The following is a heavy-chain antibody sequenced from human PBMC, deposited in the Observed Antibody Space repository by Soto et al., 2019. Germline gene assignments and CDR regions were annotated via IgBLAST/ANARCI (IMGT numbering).Heavy chain of an antibody. Sequence: GGSLRLSCAASGFTFDDYAMHWVRQAPGKGLEWVSGMSWNSGSIGYADSVKGRFTISRANAKNSRYLQMNSLRAEDTALYYCAKPITIFGVVKTEAYMDVWGKGTTVTVSS. CDR3: AKPITIFGVVKTEAYMDV. CDR2: MSWNSGSI. J-gene: IGHJ6*03. D-gene: IGHD3-3*01. CDR1: GFTFDDYA. V-gene: IGHV3-9*01.